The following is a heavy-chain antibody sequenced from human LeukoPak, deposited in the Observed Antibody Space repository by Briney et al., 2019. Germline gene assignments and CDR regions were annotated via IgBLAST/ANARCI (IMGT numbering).Heavy chain of an antibody. D-gene: IGHD1-14*01. CDR2: ISSSSSTI. V-gene: IGHV3-48*04. Sequence: GGSLRLSCAASGFTFSSYSMTWVRQAPGKGLEWVSYISSSSSTIYYADSVKGRFTISRDNAKNSLYLQMNSLRAEDTAVYYCAREWPDPDNYYYYYGMDVWGQGTTVTVSS. CDR1: GFTFSSYS. J-gene: IGHJ6*02. CDR3: AREWPDPDNYYYYYGMDV.